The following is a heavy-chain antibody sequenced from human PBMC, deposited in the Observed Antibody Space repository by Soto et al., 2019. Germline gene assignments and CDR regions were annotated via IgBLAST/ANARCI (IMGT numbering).Heavy chain of an antibody. Sequence: GGSLRLSCAASGFTVSSNYMSWVRQAPGKGLEWVSVIYSGGSTYYADSVKGRFTISRDNSKNTPYLQMNSLRAEDTAVYYWARDSSSTEPPHYYWGQGTLVTVSS. CDR1: GFTVSSNY. D-gene: IGHD6-13*01. CDR2: IYSGGST. V-gene: IGHV3-66*01. CDR3: ARDSSSTEPPHYY. J-gene: IGHJ4*02.